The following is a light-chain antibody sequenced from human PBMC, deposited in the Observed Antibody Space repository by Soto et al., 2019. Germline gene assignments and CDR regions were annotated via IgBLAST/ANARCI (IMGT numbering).Light chain of an antibody. CDR3: QQYNSYSRT. V-gene: IGKV1-5*03. CDR2: KAS. J-gene: IGKJ1*01. CDR1: QSISSW. Sequence: DIQMTQSPSTLSASVGGIVTITFRASQSISSWLAWYQQKPGKAPKLLIYKASSLESGVPSRFSGSGSGTEFTLTISSLQPDDFATYYCQQYNSYSRTFGQGTKVDIK.